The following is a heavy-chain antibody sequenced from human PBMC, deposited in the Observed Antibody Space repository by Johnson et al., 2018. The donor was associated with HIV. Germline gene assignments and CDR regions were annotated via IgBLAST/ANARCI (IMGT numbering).Heavy chain of an antibody. J-gene: IGHJ3*02. V-gene: IGHV3-30-3*01. Sequence: QVQLVESGGGVVHPGRSLRVSCAASGFTFSDHAIHWVRQAPGKGLEWVAVISYDASNKYYGDSVKGRFTISRDNSKKKVFLQMNSLRAEETAVYYCAKEYFDIWGQGTMVTVSS. CDR3: AKEYFDI. CDR1: GFTFSDHA. CDR2: ISYDASNK.